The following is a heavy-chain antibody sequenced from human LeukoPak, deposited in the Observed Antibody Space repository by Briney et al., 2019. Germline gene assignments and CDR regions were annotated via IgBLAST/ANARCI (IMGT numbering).Heavy chain of an antibody. J-gene: IGHJ4*02. D-gene: IGHD4-17*01. Sequence: PSQTLSLTCAVSGGSISSGGYSWSWIRQPPGKGLEWIGYIYHSGSTYYNPSLKSRVTISVDTSKNQFSLKLSSVTAADTAVYYCASTFNDYGDFDFDYWGQGTLVTVSS. CDR1: GGSISSGGYS. CDR2: IYHSGST. CDR3: ASTFNDYGDFDFDY. V-gene: IGHV4-30-2*01.